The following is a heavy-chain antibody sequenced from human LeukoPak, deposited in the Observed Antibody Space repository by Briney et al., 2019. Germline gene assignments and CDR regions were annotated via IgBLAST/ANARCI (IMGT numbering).Heavy chain of an antibody. Sequence: ASVKVSCKASGGTFSSYAISWVRQAPGQGLEWMGGIIPIFGTANYAQKFQGRVTITADESTSTAYMELSSLRSEDTAVYYCARVPLHYDFWSGYARDAFDIWGQGTMVTVSS. D-gene: IGHD3-3*01. CDR1: GGTFSSYA. J-gene: IGHJ3*02. V-gene: IGHV1-69*13. CDR3: ARVPLHYDFWSGYARDAFDI. CDR2: IIPIFGTA.